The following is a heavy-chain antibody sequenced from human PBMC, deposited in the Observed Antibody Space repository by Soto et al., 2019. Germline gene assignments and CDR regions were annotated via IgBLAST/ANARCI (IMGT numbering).Heavy chain of an antibody. Sequence: QLQLQESGPGLVRPSETLSLTCTVSGGSMSTTGSYWGWVRQPPGKGLEGIGSIYYSGDTFDSPSLSSRITTSVDTAKKEVSLGVGFVTAAEKGGYYCAGQFMNTVTGNYFDSWGQGTLVTVSS. CDR2: IYYSGDT. CDR3: AGQFMNTVTGNYFDS. J-gene: IGHJ4*02. D-gene: IGHD4-17*01. CDR1: GGSMSTTGSY. V-gene: IGHV4-39*01.